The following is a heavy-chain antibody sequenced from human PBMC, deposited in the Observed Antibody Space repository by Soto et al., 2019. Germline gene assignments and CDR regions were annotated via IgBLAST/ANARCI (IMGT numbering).Heavy chain of an antibody. D-gene: IGHD4-17*01. Sequence: GGSLRLSCAASGFTFSSYAMSWVRQAPGKGLEWVSAISGSGGSTYYADSVKGRFTISRDNSKNTLYLQMNSLRAEDTAVYYCAKDRIHYGDYNYPFLTVYWGQGTLVTVSS. J-gene: IGHJ4*02. CDR1: GFTFSSYA. CDR2: ISGSGGST. CDR3: AKDRIHYGDYNYPFLTVY. V-gene: IGHV3-23*01.